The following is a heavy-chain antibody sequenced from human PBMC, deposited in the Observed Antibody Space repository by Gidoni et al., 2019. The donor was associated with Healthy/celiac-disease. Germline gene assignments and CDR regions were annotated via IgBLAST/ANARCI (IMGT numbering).Heavy chain of an antibody. CDR1: GGSFSGYY. D-gene: IGHD3-22*01. CDR2: INHSGST. V-gene: IGHV4-34*01. J-gene: IGHJ4*02. Sequence: QVQLQQWGAGLLKPSETLSLTCAVYGGSFSGYYWSWIRQPPGKGLEWIGEINHSGSTNYNPSLKSRVTISVDTSKNQFSLKLSSVTAADTAVYYCARLFWADYYYDSSLHYYFDYWGQGTLVTVSS. CDR3: ARLFWADYYYDSSLHYYFDY.